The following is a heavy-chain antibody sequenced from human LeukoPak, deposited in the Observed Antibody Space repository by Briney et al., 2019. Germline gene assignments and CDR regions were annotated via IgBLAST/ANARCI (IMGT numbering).Heavy chain of an antibody. CDR3: AKASELGDYPNYYYYGMDV. Sequence: PGGSLRLSCAASGFTFSSYAMSWVRQAPGKGLEWVSAISGSGGSTYYADSVKGRFTISRDNSKNTLYLQMNGLRGDDTAVYYCAKASELGDYPNYYYYGMDVWGQGTTVTVSS. J-gene: IGHJ6*02. CDR1: GFTFSSYA. V-gene: IGHV3-23*01. CDR2: ISGSGGST. D-gene: IGHD1-14*01.